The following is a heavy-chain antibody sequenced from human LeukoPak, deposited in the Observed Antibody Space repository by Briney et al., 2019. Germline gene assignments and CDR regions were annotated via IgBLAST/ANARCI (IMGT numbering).Heavy chain of an antibody. D-gene: IGHD2-2*01. CDR3: ARDKGSHCSSTSCPIDY. CDR2: INPNSGGT. J-gene: IGHJ4*02. CDR1: GYTFTGYY. V-gene: IGHV1-2*02. Sequence: ASVKASCKASGYTFTGYYMHWVRQAPGQGLEWMGWINPNSGGTNYAQKFQGRVTMTRDTSISTAYMELSRLRSDDTAVYYCARDKGSHCSSTSCPIDYWGQGTLVTVSS.